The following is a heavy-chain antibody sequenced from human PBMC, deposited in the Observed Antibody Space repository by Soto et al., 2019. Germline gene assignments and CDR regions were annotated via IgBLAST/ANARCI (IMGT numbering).Heavy chain of an antibody. CDR2: ISGSGGST. Sequence: EVQLLESGGGLVQPGGSLRLSCAASGFTFSSYAMSWVRQAPGKGLEWVSAISGSGGSTYYADSVKGRFTISRDNSKNTLYLQMNSLRAEDTAVYYCATIHYDSSGLPYFDYWGQGTLVTVSS. CDR3: ATIHYDSSGLPYFDY. J-gene: IGHJ4*02. CDR1: GFTFSSYA. V-gene: IGHV3-23*01. D-gene: IGHD3-22*01.